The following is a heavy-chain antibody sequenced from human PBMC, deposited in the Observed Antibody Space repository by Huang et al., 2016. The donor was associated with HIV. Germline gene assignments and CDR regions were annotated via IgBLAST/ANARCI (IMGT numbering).Heavy chain of an antibody. CDR2: ILPGDSET. CDR1: GYRFRSNW. V-gene: IGHV5-51*01. D-gene: IGHD3-10*01. J-gene: IGHJ6*02. CDR3: ARLIGSPSFYYGLDV. Sequence: EVQLVQSGAEVKKPGESLKISCKGSGYRFRSNWIGWVRQMPGKGLDWMGIILPGDSETRYSPSVQGQVTISADKSINTAYLQWSSLKASDTAMYYCARLIGSPSFYYGLDVWGQGTTVTVSS.